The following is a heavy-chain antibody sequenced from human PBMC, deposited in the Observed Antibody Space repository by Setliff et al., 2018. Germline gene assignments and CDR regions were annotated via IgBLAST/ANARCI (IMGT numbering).Heavy chain of an antibody. J-gene: IGHJ3*02. D-gene: IGHD2-15*01. CDR2: ISYEGIDK. CDR3: AKPVSGAGGFSGDI. CDR1: GDTFVSYY. Sequence: SCKTSGDTFVSYYVHWVRQAPGKGLEWVTLISYEGIDKYYADSVKGRVTISRDNSKNTLYLQMNSLRAEDTAVYYCAKPVSGAGGFSGDIWGQGTLVTVSS. V-gene: IGHV3-30*18.